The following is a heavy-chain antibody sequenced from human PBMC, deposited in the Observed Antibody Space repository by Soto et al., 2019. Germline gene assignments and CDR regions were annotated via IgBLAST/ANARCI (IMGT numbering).Heavy chain of an antibody. V-gene: IGHV1-18*01. CDR2: XXAYNGNT. J-gene: IGHJ6*03. CDR3: XXXXXXXXXXXXXXXYYXDV. Sequence: QVQLVQSGAEVKKPGASVKVSCKASGYTFTSYGISWVRQAPXXGLXXXXXXXAYNGNTNYAQKLQGRVTXTTDTXXSXXXXXXXXXXXXXXXXXXXXXXXXXXXXXXXXXXYYXDVWGKGTTVTVSS. CDR1: GYTFTSYG.